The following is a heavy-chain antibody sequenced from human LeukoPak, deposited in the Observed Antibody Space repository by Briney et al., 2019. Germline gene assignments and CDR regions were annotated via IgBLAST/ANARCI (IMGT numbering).Heavy chain of an antibody. V-gene: IGHV4-34*01. J-gene: IGHJ6*03. CDR2: INHSGST. CDR3: ARGPLMVGKAYYYYYYMDV. D-gene: IGHD2-8*01. CDR1: GGSFSGYY. Sequence: SETLSLTCAVYGGSFSGYYWSWIRQPPGKGLEWIGEINHSGSTNYNPSLKSRVTISVDTSKNQFSPKLSSVTAADTAVYYCARGPLMVGKAYYYYYYMDVWGKGTTVTVS.